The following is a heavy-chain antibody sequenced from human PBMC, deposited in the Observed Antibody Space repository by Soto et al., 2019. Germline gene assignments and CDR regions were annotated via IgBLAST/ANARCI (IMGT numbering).Heavy chain of an antibody. D-gene: IGHD5-18*01. Sequence: EVQLLESGGGLVQPGGSLRLSCAASGFTFSSYAMSWVRQAPGKGLEWVSGISGSGGSTYSVDSVKGRFTISRDNSRDTLYLLMNSLRAEDTAVYYCARHLWSPYYFDYWGQGTLVTVSS. J-gene: IGHJ4*02. CDR2: ISGSGGST. V-gene: IGHV3-23*01. CDR3: ARHLWSPYYFDY. CDR1: GFTFSSYA.